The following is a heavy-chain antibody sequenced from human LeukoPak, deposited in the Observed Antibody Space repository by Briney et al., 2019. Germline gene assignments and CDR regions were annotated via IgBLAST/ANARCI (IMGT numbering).Heavy chain of an antibody. J-gene: IGHJ4*02. Sequence: SETLSLTCTVSGGSISSSSYYWGWIRQPPGKGLEWIGSIYYSGSTNYNPSLKSRVTISVDTSKNQFSLKLSSVTAADTAVYYCVAVAGIADYWGQGTLVTVSS. D-gene: IGHD6-19*01. CDR1: GGSISSSSYY. V-gene: IGHV4-39*07. CDR2: IYYSGST. CDR3: VAVAGIADY.